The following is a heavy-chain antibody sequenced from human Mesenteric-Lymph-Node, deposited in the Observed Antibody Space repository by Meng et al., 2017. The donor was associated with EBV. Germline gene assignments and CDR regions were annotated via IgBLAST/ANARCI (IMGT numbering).Heavy chain of an antibody. V-gene: IGHV4-30-4*01. CDR3: ARGYSYDSFGLDY. Sequence: QVQLKESGPRLVKPSQTLSLTCAVSGGSISSGAYYWTWIRQPPGKGLESIGYIYYSGSTYYNPSLQSRVTMSVDTSKNQFSLKLSSVTAADTAVYYCARGYSYDSFGLDYWGQGALVTVSS. CDR1: GGSISSGAYY. D-gene: IGHD5-18*01. CDR2: IYYSGST. J-gene: IGHJ4*02.